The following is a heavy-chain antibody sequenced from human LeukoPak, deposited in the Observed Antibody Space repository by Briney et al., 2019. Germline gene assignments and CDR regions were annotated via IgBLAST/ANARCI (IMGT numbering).Heavy chain of an antibody. V-gene: IGHV3-23*01. CDR3: ARDGYSYGYPDY. CDR1: GFTFSSSA. J-gene: IGHJ4*02. CDR2: ISGSGGST. Sequence: GGSRRLSCAASGFTFSSSAMSWVRQAPGKGLEWVSAISGSGGSTYYADSVKGRFTISRDNSKNTLYLQMNSLRAEDTAVYYCARDGYSYGYPDYWGQGTLVTVSS. D-gene: IGHD5-18*01.